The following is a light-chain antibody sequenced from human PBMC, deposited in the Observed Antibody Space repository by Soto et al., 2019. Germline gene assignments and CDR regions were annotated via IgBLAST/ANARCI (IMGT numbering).Light chain of an antibody. V-gene: IGKV3-15*01. CDR3: MQYNNWVPT. CDR1: QSVGSN. J-gene: IGKJ1*01. Sequence: DIVMTQSPATLSVSPGEGATLSCRASQSVGSNLAWYQQKPAQAPRLLIYGVSTRATGVQARFSGSGSGTEFTLTIRSLQSEDFAVYYCMQYNNWVPTFGQGTKVDI. CDR2: GVS.